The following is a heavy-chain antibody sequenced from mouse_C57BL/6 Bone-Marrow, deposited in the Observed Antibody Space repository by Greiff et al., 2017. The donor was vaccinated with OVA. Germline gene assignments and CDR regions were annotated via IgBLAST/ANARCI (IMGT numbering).Heavy chain of an antibody. CDR3: ARGGDYAMDY. CDR1: GYTFTSYW. Sequence: QVQLQQPGAELVKPGASVKLSCKASGYTFTSYWMHWVKQRPGQGLEWIGMIHPNSGSTNYNEKFKSKATLTVDKSSSTAYMQLSSLSSENSAVYYCARGGDYAMDYWGQGTSVTVSS. CDR2: IHPNSGST. V-gene: IGHV1-64*01. J-gene: IGHJ4*01.